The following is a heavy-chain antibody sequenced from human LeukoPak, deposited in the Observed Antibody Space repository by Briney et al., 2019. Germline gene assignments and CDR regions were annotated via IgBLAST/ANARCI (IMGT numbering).Heavy chain of an antibody. J-gene: IGHJ4*02. CDR3: ARDSSAPRGYFDY. Sequence: PSKTLSLTCTVYGVSITSYYWSWIRQPPGKGLEWIGYIFYSGSTNYNTSLKSRVTISVDTSKNQFSLKLSSVTAADTAVYYCARDSSAPRGYFDYWGQGTLVTVSS. CDR1: GVSITSYY. V-gene: IGHV4-59*01. CDR2: IFYSGST. D-gene: IGHD1-26*01.